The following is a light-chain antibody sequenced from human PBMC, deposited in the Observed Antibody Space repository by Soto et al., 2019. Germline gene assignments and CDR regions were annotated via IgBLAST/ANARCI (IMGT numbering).Light chain of an antibody. Sequence: DIQMTQSPSSLSASVGDRVTITCRASRSISSYLNWYQQKPGKAPKLLIYAASSLQSGVPSRFSGSGSGTDFTLTISSLQPEDFATYYCQQSYGTPHTFGGGTKVDIK. J-gene: IGKJ4*01. V-gene: IGKV1-39*01. CDR1: RSISSY. CDR2: AAS. CDR3: QQSYGTPHT.